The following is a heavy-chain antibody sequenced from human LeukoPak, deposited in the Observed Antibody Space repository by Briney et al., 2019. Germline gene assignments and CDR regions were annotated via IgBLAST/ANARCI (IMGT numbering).Heavy chain of an antibody. D-gene: IGHD3-3*01. J-gene: IGHJ3*02. CDR3: TTGASRRRIFGVVIIGEIGAFDI. V-gene: IGHV3-21*01. Sequence: GGSLRLPCVASGFTFSTYSMNWVRQAPGKGLEWVSSISSTSNYIYYADSVKGRFTISRDNSKNTLYLQMNNLADEDTAVYYCTTGASRRRIFGVVIIGEIGAFDIWGQGTMVTVSS. CDR2: ISSTSNYI. CDR1: GFTFSTYS.